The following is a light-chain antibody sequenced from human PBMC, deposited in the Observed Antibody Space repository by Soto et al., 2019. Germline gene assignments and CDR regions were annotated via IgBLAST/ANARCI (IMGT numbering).Light chain of an antibody. Sequence: QSALTQPASVSGSPGQFGSYNLVSWYQQHPDKAPKLMIYEGNKRPSGVSSRFSGSKSGNTASLTISGLQAEDEADYYCCSYAARMLFGGGTKLTVL. CDR1: GSYNL. V-gene: IGLV2-23*01. CDR2: EGN. CDR3: CSYAARML. J-gene: IGLJ2*01.